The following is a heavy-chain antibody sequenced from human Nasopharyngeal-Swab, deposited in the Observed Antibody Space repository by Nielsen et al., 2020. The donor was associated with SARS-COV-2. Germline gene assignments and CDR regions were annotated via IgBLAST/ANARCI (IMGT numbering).Heavy chain of an antibody. CDR3: ARITGQATAGSGFDY. J-gene: IGHJ4*02. V-gene: IGHV2-70*04. Sequence: WIRQPPGKALEWPARIDWDDDKFFSTSLKTRLTISKDTSRNQVVLTMSNMGPVDTATYFCARITGQATAGSGFDYWGPGTLVTVSS. CDR2: IDWDDDK. D-gene: IGHD6-13*01.